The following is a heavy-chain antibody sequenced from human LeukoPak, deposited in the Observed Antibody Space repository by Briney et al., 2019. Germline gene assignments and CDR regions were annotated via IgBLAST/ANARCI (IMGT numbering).Heavy chain of an antibody. V-gene: IGHV3-21*01. Sequence: GGSLRLSCAASGFTFSSYSMNWVRQAPGKGLEWVSSISSSSSYIYYADSVKGRFTISRDNPTDTLYLQMNSLTAEDTALHYCARATDRSYDDFWSGYFSSFDYWGQGTLVTVSS. CDR1: GFTFSSYS. CDR2: ISSSSSYI. J-gene: IGHJ4*02. CDR3: ARATDRSYDDFWSGYFSSFDY. D-gene: IGHD3-3*01.